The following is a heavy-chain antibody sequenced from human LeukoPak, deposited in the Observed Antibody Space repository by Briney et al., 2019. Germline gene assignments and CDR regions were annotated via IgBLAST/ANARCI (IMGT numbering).Heavy chain of an antibody. CDR3: ARGLSYSYYYMDV. J-gene: IGHJ6*03. D-gene: IGHD6-19*01. Sequence: SETLSLTCTVSGGSISSYYWSWIRQPPGKGLEWIGYIYYTGSTNYNPSLKSRVTISVDTSKNQFSLKLSSVTAADTAVYYCARGLSYSYYYMDVWGKGTTVTISS. CDR1: GGSISSYY. V-gene: IGHV4-59*01. CDR2: IYYTGST.